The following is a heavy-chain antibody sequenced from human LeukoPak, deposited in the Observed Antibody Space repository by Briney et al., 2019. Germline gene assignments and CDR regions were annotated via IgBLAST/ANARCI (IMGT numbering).Heavy chain of an antibody. CDR1: GFTFSSSG. Sequence: PGRSLRLSCAASGFTFSSSGMHWVRQAPGKGLEWVSAISRSGSSTDYADSVKGRFTISRDNSKNTLYLQMNSLRPEDTAVYYCAKGGDILTGYYLYWYFDLWGRGTLVTVSS. V-gene: IGHV3-23*01. D-gene: IGHD3-9*01. J-gene: IGHJ2*01. CDR3: AKGGDILTGYYLYWYFDL. CDR2: ISRSGSST.